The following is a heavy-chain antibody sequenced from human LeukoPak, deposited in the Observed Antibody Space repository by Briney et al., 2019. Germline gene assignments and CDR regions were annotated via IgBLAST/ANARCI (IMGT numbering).Heavy chain of an antibody. CDR1: GFTFSSYA. CDR3: ARGRDYGDYIFDY. V-gene: IGHV3-30*04. D-gene: IGHD4-17*01. J-gene: IGHJ4*02. Sequence: GGSLRLSCAASGFTFSSYAMHWVRQAPGKGLEWVAVISYDGSNKYYADPVKGRFTISRDNSKNTLYLQMNSLRAEDTAVYYCARGRDYGDYIFDYWGQGTLVTVSS. CDR2: ISYDGSNK.